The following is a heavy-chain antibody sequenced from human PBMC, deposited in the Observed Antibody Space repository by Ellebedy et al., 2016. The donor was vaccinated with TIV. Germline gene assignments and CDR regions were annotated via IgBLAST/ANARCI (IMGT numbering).Heavy chain of an antibody. CDR3: AREAVAGTFPFDY. CDR1: GYTFTSYD. J-gene: IGHJ4*02. CDR2: MNPNSGNT. D-gene: IGHD6-19*01. V-gene: IGHV1-8*02. Sequence: ASVKVSCKASGYTFTSYDINWVRQATGQGLEWMGWMNPNSGNTGYAQKFQGRVTMTTDTSTSTAYMELRSLRSDDTAVYYCAREAVAGTFPFDYWGQGTLVTVSS.